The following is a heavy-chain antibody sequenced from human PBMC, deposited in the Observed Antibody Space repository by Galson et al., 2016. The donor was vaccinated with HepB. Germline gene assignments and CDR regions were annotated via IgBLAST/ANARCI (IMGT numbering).Heavy chain of an antibody. V-gene: IGHV3-30*18. CDR1: GFTFSSYG. Sequence: SLRLSCAASGFTFSSYGMHWVRQAPGKGLEWVAFISYDGSNKKYADSVKGRFTISRDNSKKALYLQMNSLRAEDTAVYYCAKDGRIYCSSASCHAHFHYWDQGTLVNVSS. CDR2: ISYDGSNK. D-gene: IGHD2-2*01. J-gene: IGHJ4*02. CDR3: AKDGRIYCSSASCHAHFHY.